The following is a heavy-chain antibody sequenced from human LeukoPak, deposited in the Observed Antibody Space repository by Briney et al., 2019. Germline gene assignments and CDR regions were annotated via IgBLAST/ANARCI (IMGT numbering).Heavy chain of an antibody. D-gene: IGHD2-2*01. Sequence: GGSLRLSCAASGFTFSSYGMHWVRQAPGKGLEWVAVIWYDGSNKYYADSVKGRFTISRDNSKNTLYLQMNSLRAEDTAVYYCARGGICSSTSCSSIPANYWGQGTLVTVTS. CDR3: ARGGICSSTSCSSIPANY. V-gene: IGHV3-33*01. CDR2: IWYDGSNK. CDR1: GFTFSSYG. J-gene: IGHJ4*02.